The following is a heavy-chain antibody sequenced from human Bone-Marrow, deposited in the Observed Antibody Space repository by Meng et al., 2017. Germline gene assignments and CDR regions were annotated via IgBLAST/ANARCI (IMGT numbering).Heavy chain of an antibody. CDR3: ARILLRYFDWLPEYYFDY. V-gene: IGHV4-59*01. D-gene: IGHD3-9*01. CDR1: GGSISSYY. Sequence: GSLRLSCTVSGGSISSYYWSWIWQPPGKGLEWIGYIYYSGSTNYNPSLKSRVTISVDTSKNQYSLKLSSVTAADTAVYYCARILLRYFDWLPEYYFDYWGQGTLVTVSS. J-gene: IGHJ4*02. CDR2: IYYSGST.